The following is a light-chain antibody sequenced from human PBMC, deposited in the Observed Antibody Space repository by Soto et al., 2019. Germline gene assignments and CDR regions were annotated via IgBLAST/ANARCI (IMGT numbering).Light chain of an antibody. V-gene: IGKV1-5*01. Sequence: DIQMTQSPSTLSASVGDRVTITCRASQTIRSWLAWYQQKPGKAPKRMIYDASSLESGVPSRFSGSGSGTEFTLTISSLQPDDFATYYCQQYSTFGPGTKVDIK. J-gene: IGKJ3*01. CDR1: QTIRSW. CDR2: DAS. CDR3: QQYST.